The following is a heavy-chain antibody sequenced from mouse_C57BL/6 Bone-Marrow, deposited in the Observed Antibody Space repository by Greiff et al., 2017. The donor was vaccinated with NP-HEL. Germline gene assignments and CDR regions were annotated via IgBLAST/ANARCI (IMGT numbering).Heavy chain of an antibody. CDR1: GYTFTSYW. J-gene: IGHJ1*03. V-gene: IGHV1-55*01. CDR3: ARPYYGYDPYWYFDV. D-gene: IGHD2-9*01. Sequence: QVQLQQPGAELVKPGASVKMSCKASGYTFTSYWITWVKQRPGQGLEWIGDIYPGSGSTNYNEKFKSKATLTVDTSSSTAYMQLSSLTSEDSEVYYCARPYYGYDPYWYFDVWGTGTTVTVSS. CDR2: IYPGSGST.